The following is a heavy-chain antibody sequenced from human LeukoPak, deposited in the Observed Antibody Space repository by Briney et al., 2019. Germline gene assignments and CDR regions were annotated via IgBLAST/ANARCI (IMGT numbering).Heavy chain of an antibody. V-gene: IGHV1-2*06. J-gene: IGHJ3*02. Sequence: TSVKVSCKASGYTFTGYYMHWVRQAPGQGLELMGRINPNSGGTNYAQKFQGRVTMTRDTSISTAYMELSRLRSDDTAVYYCARIPGYSRNAFDIWGQGTMVTVSS. CDR1: GYTFTGYY. CDR3: ARIPGYSRNAFDI. D-gene: IGHD6-13*01. CDR2: INPNSGGT.